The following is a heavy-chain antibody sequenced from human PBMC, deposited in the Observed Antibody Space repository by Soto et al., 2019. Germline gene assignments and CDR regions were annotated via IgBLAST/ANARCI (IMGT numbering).Heavy chain of an antibody. CDR3: ARADYGDYLGWFDP. CDR1: GFTFSSYS. Sequence: ESGGGLVQPGGSLRLSCAASGFTFSSYSMNWVRQAPGKGLEWVSYISSSSSTIYYADSVKGRFTISRDNAKNSLYLQMNSLRDEDTAVYYCARADYGDYLGWFDPWGQGTLVTVSS. D-gene: IGHD4-17*01. J-gene: IGHJ5*02. V-gene: IGHV3-48*02. CDR2: ISSSSSTI.